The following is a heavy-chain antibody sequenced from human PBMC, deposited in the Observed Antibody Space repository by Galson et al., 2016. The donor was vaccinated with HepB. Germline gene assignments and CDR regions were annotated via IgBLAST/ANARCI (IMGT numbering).Heavy chain of an antibody. D-gene: IGHD4-11*01. CDR3: ARRSYSNYIDS. CDR1: GDSINFDVYY. Sequence: SETLSLTCSVSGDSINFDVYYWYWGWIRQSPGKGLEWIGTIFHTGAIYSNSPLKSRLTISIDRSRNEFSLDLRSVTAADTAVYFCARRSYSNYIDSWGQGILVTVSS. CDR2: IFHTGAI. J-gene: IGHJ4*02. V-gene: IGHV4-39*01.